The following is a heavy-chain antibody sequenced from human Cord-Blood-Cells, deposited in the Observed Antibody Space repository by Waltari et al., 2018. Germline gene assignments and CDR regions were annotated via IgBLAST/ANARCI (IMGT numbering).Heavy chain of an antibody. Sequence: EVQLVESGGGLVQPGGSLRLSCAASGFTFSSYEMNWVRQAPGKGLWWVSYIRSSGSTIYYADSVKGRFTISRDNAKNSLYLQMNSLRAEDTAVYYCAGTSSGSAFDIWGQGTMVTVSS. CDR1: GFTFSSYE. D-gene: IGHD6-19*01. CDR2: IRSSGSTI. CDR3: AGTSSGSAFDI. V-gene: IGHV3-48*03. J-gene: IGHJ3*02.